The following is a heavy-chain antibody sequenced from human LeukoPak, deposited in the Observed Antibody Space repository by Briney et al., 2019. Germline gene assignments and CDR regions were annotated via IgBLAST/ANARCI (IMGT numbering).Heavy chain of an antibody. CDR1: GGSISSYY. CDR3: AREGSMTARPFVSIDY. D-gene: IGHD6-6*01. Sequence: SETLSLTCTVSGGSISSYYWSWIRQPAGKGLEWIGRIHTSGSTDYNPSLKSRVTMSVDTSKNQLSLKLRSVTAADTAVYYCAREGSMTARPFVSIDYWGQGTLVTVSS. V-gene: IGHV4-4*07. J-gene: IGHJ4*02. CDR2: IHTSGST.